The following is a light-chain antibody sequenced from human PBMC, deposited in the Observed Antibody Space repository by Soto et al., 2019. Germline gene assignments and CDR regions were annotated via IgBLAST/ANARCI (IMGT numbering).Light chain of an antibody. V-gene: IGKV3-15*01. J-gene: IGKJ1*01. CDR3: QQYNRPWT. CDR1: QSVSSN. CDR2: GAS. Sequence: EIVMTQSPATLSVSPGERATLSCRASQSVSSNLAWYQQKPGQAPRLLIYGASTRATGIPARFSGSGSGTEFTLTISSLQSEDFAVYYCQQYNRPWTFCQGTKVEIK.